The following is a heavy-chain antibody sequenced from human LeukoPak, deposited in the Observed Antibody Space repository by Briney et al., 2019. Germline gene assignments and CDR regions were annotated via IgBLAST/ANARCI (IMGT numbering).Heavy chain of an antibody. D-gene: IGHD2-2*01. Sequence: SETLSLTCAVSGGSFSGYYWSWIRQPPGKGLEWIGEINHSGSTNYNPSLKSRVTISVDTSKNQFSLKLSSVTAADTAVYYCARKGPGFDYWGQGTLVTVSS. J-gene: IGHJ4*02. V-gene: IGHV4-34*01. CDR1: GGSFSGYY. CDR2: INHSGST. CDR3: ARKGPGFDY.